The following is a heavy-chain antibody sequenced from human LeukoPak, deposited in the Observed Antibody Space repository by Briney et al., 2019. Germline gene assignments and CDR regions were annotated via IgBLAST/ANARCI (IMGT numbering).Heavy chain of an antibody. CDR3: AADRYSGYEPPYYYYYGMDV. Sequence: SVKVSCKASGFTFTSSAVQWVRQARGQRLEWIGWIVVGSGNTNYAQKFQERVTITRDMSTSTAYMELSSLRSEDTAVYYCAADRYSGYEPPYYYYYGMDVWGQGTTVTVSS. V-gene: IGHV1-58*01. D-gene: IGHD5-12*01. J-gene: IGHJ6*02. CDR2: IVVGSGNT. CDR1: GFTFTSSA.